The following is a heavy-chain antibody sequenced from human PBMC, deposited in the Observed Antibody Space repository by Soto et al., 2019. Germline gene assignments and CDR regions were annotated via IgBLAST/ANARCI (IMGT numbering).Heavy chain of an antibody. CDR2: ISYDGSNK. J-gene: IGHJ4*02. CDR3: ARGLGYCSSTSCHTGEFY. Sequence: QVQLVESGGGVVQPGRSLRLSCAASGFTFSSYAMHWVRQAPGKGLECVAVISYDGSNKYYADSVKGRFTISRDNSKNTLYLQMNSLRAEDTAVYYCARGLGYCSSTSCHTGEFYWGQGTLVTVAS. D-gene: IGHD2-2*02. V-gene: IGHV3-30-3*01. CDR1: GFTFSSYA.